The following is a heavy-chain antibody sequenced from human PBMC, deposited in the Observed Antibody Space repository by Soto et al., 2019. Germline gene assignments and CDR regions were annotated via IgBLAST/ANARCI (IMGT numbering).Heavy chain of an antibody. CDR3: ARDITVFTVPYFDY. J-gene: IGHJ4*02. Sequence: QVQLVQSGAEVKKPGSSVKVSCKASGGSSKNYAISWVRQAPGQGLEWMGGIIPISGTADYAQKFQGRLTITADKSTNTAYMELSSLRSEDTAVYYCARDITVFTVPYFDYWGQGTLVTVSS. CDR2: IIPISGTA. CDR1: GGSSKNYA. D-gene: IGHD1-20*01. V-gene: IGHV1-69*06.